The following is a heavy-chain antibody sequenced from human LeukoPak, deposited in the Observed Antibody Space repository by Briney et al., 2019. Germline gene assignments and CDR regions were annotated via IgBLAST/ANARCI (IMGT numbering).Heavy chain of an antibody. CDR1: GGSISSGDYY. V-gene: IGHV4-30-4*01. CDR2: IYYSGST. D-gene: IGHD4-11*01. J-gene: IGHJ6*02. Sequence: SQTLSLTCTVSGGSISSGDYYWSWIRQPPGKGLEWIGYIYYSGSTYYNPSLKSRVTITVDTSKNQFSLKLSSVTAADTAVYYCARHDHSNYYYGMDVWGQGTTVTVSS. CDR3: ARHDHSNYYYGMDV.